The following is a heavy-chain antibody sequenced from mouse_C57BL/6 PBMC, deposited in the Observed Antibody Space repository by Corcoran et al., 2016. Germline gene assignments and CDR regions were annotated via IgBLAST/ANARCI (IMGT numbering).Heavy chain of an antibody. Sequence: QVQLQQSGPELVKPGAPVKIPCKASGYTFTAYYKNWVKQRPGQGLEWIGWIFPGSGSTYYNEKFKGKATLTVDKSSSTAYMLLSSLTSEDSAVYFGARSLIYYDYDAWFAYWGQGTLVTVSA. CDR1: GYTFTAYY. D-gene: IGHD2-4*01. V-gene: IGHV1-75*01. J-gene: IGHJ3*01. CDR2: IFPGSGST. CDR3: ARSLIYYDYDAWFAY.